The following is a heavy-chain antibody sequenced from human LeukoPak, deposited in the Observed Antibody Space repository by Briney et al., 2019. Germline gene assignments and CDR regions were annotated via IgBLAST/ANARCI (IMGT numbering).Heavy chain of an antibody. D-gene: IGHD6-19*01. CDR1: GFTFSSYD. CDR3: ARGLYSSGWYYFDY. Sequence: GGSLRLSCAASGFTFSSYDMHWVRQATGKGLEWFSAIGTAGDTYYPGSVKGRFTISRENAKNSLYLQMNSLRAGDTAVYYCARGLYSSGWYYFDYWGQGTLVTVSS. J-gene: IGHJ4*02. V-gene: IGHV3-13*01. CDR2: IGTAGDT.